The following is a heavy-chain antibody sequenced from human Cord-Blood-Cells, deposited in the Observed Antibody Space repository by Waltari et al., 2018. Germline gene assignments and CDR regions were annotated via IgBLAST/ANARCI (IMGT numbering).Heavy chain of an antibody. CDR2: INADNGNT. J-gene: IGHJ4*02. CDR3: ARVVLPLHSSSWYYFDY. CDR1: GYTFTSYG. V-gene: IGHV1-18*01. D-gene: IGHD6-13*01. Sequence: QVQLVQSGAEVKKPGDSVKVSCKASGYTFTSYGISWVRQAPGQGLEWMGWINADNGNTNDAQKLQGRVTMTTDTSTSTAYMELRSLRSDDTAVYYCARVVLPLHSSSWYYFDYWGQGTLVTVSS.